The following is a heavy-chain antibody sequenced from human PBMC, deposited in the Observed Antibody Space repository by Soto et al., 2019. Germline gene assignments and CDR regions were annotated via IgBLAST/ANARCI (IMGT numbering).Heavy chain of an antibody. CDR3: ARQGIGYYFDY. Sequence: SETLSLTCAVSGGSISSNYYWGWVRQPPGKGLEWIGSIYYSGRIYYNPSLKSRVTKSADTSKNQFSLKLSSVTVADTAVYFCARQGIGYYFDYWGQGTLVTVSS. CDR2: IYYSGRI. J-gene: IGHJ4*02. D-gene: IGHD2-15*01. CDR1: GGSISSNYY. V-gene: IGHV4-39*01.